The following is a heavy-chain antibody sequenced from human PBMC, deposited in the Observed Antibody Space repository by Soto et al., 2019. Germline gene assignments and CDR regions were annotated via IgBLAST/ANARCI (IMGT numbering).Heavy chain of an antibody. CDR3: ARDLGGWTDY. CDR2: INAGNGNT. CDR1: GYTLTSYA. Sequence: QVQLVQSGAEVKKPGASVKVSCKASGYTLTSYAMLWVRQPPGQRLEWMGWINAGNGNTKYSQKFQGRVTITRDTSASTAYMELSSLRSGDTTVYYCARDLGGWTDYWGQGTLVTVSS. V-gene: IGHV1-3*01. J-gene: IGHJ4*02. D-gene: IGHD6-19*01.